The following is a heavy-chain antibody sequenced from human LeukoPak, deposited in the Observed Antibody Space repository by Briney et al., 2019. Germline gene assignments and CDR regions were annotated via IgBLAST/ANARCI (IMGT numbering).Heavy chain of an antibody. CDR2: ISGSGGST. CDR1: GFTFSSYA. V-gene: IGHV3-23*01. CDR3: AKEGWLRLNPYYYYMDV. Sequence: PGGSLRLSCAASGFTFSSYAMSWVRQAPGKGLEWVSAISGSGGSTYYADSVKGRFTISRDNSKNTLYLQMNSLRAEDTAVYYCAKEGWLRLNPYYYYMDVWGKGTTVTVSS. D-gene: IGHD5-12*01. J-gene: IGHJ6*03.